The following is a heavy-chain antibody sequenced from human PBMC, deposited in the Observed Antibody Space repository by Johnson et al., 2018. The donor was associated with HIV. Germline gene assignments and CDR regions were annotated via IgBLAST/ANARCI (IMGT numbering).Heavy chain of an antibody. D-gene: IGHD3-22*01. CDR3: ARGLGGYDSSGYYLTDAFDI. Sequence: VQLVESGGGVVRPGGSLRLSCAASGFTFDDYGMSWVRQAPGKGLEWVSGINWNGGSTGYADSVKGRFTISRDNAKNSLYLQMNSLRAEDTALYYCARGLGGYDSSGYYLTDAFDIWGQGTMVTVSS. CDR2: INWNGGST. V-gene: IGHV3-20*04. CDR1: GFTFDDYG. J-gene: IGHJ3*02.